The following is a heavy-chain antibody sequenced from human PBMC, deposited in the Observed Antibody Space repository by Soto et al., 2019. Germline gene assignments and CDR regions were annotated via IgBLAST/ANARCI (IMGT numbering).Heavy chain of an antibody. CDR3: ASGVSDYDYIWGSYTPPLYFDY. Sequence: GGSLRLSCAASGFTVSSNYMSWVRQAPGKGLEWVSVIYSGGSTYYADSVKGRFTISRDNSKNTLYLQMNSLRAEDTGVYYCASGVSDYDYIWGSYTPPLYFDYWGQGTLVTVSS. D-gene: IGHD3-16*01. CDR2: IYSGGST. V-gene: IGHV3-66*01. J-gene: IGHJ4*02. CDR1: GFTVSSNY.